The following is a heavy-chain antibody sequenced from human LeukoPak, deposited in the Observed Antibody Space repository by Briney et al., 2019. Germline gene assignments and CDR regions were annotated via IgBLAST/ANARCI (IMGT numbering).Heavy chain of an antibody. CDR2: LYSAGTT. CDR3: ARKQYADILQTRNPGPFDY. V-gene: IGHV3-66*02. CDR1: GLTVSTNY. J-gene: IGHJ4*02. D-gene: IGHD2-15*01. Sequence: PGGSLRLSCAASGLTVSTNYMGWVRQAPGKGLEWVSVLYSAGTTYYPDSVKGRFTISRDNSQNTLYLQLDSLRAEDTAVYYCARKQYADILQTRNPGPFDYWGQGTLVNVSS.